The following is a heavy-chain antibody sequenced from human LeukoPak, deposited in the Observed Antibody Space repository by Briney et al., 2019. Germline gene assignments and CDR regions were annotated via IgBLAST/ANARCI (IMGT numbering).Heavy chain of an antibody. V-gene: IGHV3-7*01. J-gene: IGHJ4*02. CDR3: AGMQKSSSWAAFDY. CDR1: GFIFSNYW. CDR2: IKQDGSEK. D-gene: IGHD6-13*01. Sequence: GGSLRLSCAASGFIFSNYWMSWVRQAPGKGLEWVANIKQDGSEKYYVDSVKGRFTISRDNAKNSLYLQMNSLRVEDTAVYYCAGMQKSSSWAAFDYWGQGTLVTVSS.